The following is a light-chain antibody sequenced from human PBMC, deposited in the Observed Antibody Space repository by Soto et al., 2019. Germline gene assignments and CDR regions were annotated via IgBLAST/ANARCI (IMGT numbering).Light chain of an antibody. V-gene: IGLV2-14*01. CDR1: SRDIGAYNL. CDR2: EVR. J-gene: IGLJ2*01. CDR3: RAYTSRSTLV. Sequence: QSALTQPASVSGSPGQSITISCSGTSRDIGAYNLVSWYQQPPGKAHKLLIYEVRNRPSGISNRFSCSKSGTTASLTISSLLHEDEADYYCRAYTSRSTLVFGGGTKVTVL.